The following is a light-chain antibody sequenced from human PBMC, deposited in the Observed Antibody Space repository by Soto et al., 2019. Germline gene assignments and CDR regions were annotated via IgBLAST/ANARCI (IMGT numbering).Light chain of an antibody. Sequence: AIQMTQSPSSLSASAGDRVTITCRASQAIKDDLVWYQQRPGKAPKLLIYRSSNLQSGVPSRFSGSGSGTDFTLTISSLQPEDFATYYCLQDYNYPYTFGQGTRLEIK. CDR1: QAIKDD. CDR3: LQDYNYPYT. V-gene: IGKV1-6*01. J-gene: IGKJ5*01. CDR2: RSS.